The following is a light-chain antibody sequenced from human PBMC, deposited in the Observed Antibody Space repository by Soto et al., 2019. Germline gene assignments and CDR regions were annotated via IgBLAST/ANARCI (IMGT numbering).Light chain of an antibody. J-gene: IGLJ2*01. CDR1: SSDVGSYNL. Sequence: QSALTQPASVSGSPGQSITISCTGTSSDVGSYNLVSWYQQHPGKDPKLRIYEGSKRPSGVSNRFSGSKSGNTASLTISGLQAEDESDYYCCSYAGSSTPHVGFGGGTKLTVL. V-gene: IGLV2-23*01. CDR3: CSYAGSSTPHVG. CDR2: EGS.